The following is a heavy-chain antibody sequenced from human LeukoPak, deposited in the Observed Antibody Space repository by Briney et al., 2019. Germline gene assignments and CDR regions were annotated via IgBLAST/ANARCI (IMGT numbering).Heavy chain of an antibody. CDR1: GYTFTSYD. V-gene: IGHV1-18*01. J-gene: IGHJ4*02. D-gene: IGHD2-21*02. CDR2: MNPNSGNT. CDR3: AILVCGGDCYSGDY. Sequence: ASVKVSCKASGYTFTSYDINWVRQATGQGLEWMGWMNPNSGNTNYAQKLQGRVTMTTDTSTSTAYMELRSLRSDDTAMYYCAILVCGGDCYSGDYWGQGTLVTVSS.